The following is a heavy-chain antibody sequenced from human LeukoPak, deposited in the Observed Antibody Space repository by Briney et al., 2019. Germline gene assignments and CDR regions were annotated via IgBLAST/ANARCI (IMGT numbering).Heavy chain of an antibody. V-gene: IGHV4-34*01. CDR2: INQSGST. Sequence: RASETLSLTCAVYGGSFSGYFWNWIRQPPGKGLEWIGEINQSGSTNYNPSLMSRVTISVDRSKKQFSLRLTSVTAADTAVFFCVRGRREGGYVRRDWFDPWGQGILVTVSS. J-gene: IGHJ5*02. CDR1: GGSFSGYF. D-gene: IGHD5-12*01. CDR3: VRGRREGGYVRRDWFDP.